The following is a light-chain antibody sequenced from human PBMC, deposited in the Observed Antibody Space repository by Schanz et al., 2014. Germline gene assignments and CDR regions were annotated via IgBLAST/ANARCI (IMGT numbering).Light chain of an antibody. J-gene: IGKJ2*01. V-gene: IGKV3-20*01. CDR1: QSVSSN. Sequence: EIVLTQSPATLSVSPGERATLSCRATQSVSSNLAWYQQKPGQAPRLLIYGASTRATGIPARFSGSGSGTDFTLTISRLEPEDFAVYYCQQYGDSPYTFGQGTKLEIK. CDR3: QQYGDSPYT. CDR2: GAS.